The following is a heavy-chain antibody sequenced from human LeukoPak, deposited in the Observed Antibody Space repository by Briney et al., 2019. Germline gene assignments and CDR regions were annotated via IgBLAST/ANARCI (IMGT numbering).Heavy chain of an antibody. CDR1: GYSISSGYY. Sequence: SETLSLTCTVSGYSISSGYYWGWIRQPPGKGLEWIGSIYHSGSTYYNPSLKSRVTISVDTSKNQFSLKLSSVTAADTAVYYCASSRRRGSDTRYWGQGTLVTVSS. CDR3: ASSRRRGSDTRY. CDR2: IYHSGST. V-gene: IGHV4-38-2*02. J-gene: IGHJ4*02. D-gene: IGHD3-10*01.